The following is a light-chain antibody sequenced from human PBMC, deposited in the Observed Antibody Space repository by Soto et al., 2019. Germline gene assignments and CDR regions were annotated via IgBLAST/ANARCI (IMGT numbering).Light chain of an antibody. J-gene: IGLJ2*01. V-gene: IGLV2-23*03. Sequence: QSALTQPASVSGSPGQSITISCTGTSSDVGSYNLVSWYQQHPGKAPKLMIYEGSKRPSGVSNRFSGSKSGNTASLTISGLQAEDDADYYCCSDAGSSTFGVFGGGTKLTVL. CDR3: CSDAGSSTFGV. CDR1: SSDVGSYNL. CDR2: EGS.